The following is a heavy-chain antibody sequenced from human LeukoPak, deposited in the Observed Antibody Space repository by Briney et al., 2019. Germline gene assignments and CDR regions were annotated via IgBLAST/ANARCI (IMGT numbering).Heavy chain of an antibody. J-gene: IGHJ4*02. Sequence: ASVKVSCKASGYTFTSYDINWVRQATGQGLEWMGWMNPNSGNTGYAQKFQGRVTMTRNTSISTAYMELSSLRSEDTAVYYCARFGMYKNQSYDPKGFDYWGQGTLVTVSS. CDR3: ARFGMYKNQSYDPKGFDY. CDR2: MNPNSGNT. CDR1: GYTFTSYD. V-gene: IGHV1-8*01. D-gene: IGHD1-14*01.